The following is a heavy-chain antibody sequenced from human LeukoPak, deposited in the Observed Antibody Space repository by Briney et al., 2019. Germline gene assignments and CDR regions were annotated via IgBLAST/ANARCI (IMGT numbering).Heavy chain of an antibody. D-gene: IGHD4-17*01. CDR3: ARDYHYGDYSDY. CDR1: GFTFSSYE. CDR2: ISSSGSTI. V-gene: IGHV3-48*03. Sequence: GGSLRLSCAASGFTFSSYEMNWVRQAPGKGLEWVSYISSSGSTIYYADSVKGRFTISRDNANNSLYLQMNNLRAEDTAVYYCARDYHYGDYSDYWGRGTLVTVSS. J-gene: IGHJ4*02.